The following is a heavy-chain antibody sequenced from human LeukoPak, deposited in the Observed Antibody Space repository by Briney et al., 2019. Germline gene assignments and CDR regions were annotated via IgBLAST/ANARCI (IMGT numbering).Heavy chain of an antibody. CDR1: GFTFSNYA. Sequence: PGGSLRLSCTASGFTFSNYAMTWVRQAPGKGLEWVSAIGAKGTYYADSVEGRFTISRDNSRSTLYLQMSSLRADDTAVYYCARGYSFDYCGQGTLVTVSS. V-gene: IGHV3-23*01. J-gene: IGHJ4*02. CDR2: IGAKGT. CDR3: ARGYSFDY. D-gene: IGHD3-22*01.